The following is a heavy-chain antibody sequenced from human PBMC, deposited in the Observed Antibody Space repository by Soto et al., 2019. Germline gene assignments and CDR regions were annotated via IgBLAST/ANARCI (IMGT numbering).Heavy chain of an antibody. V-gene: IGHV3-15*07. D-gene: IGHD2-2*01. CDR2: IKSKTDGGTT. Sequence: GGSLRLSCAASGFTFSNAWMNWVRQAPGKGLEWVGRIKSKTDGGTTDYAAPVKGRFTISRDDSKNTLYLQMNSLKTEDTAVYYCTTDPPPSRFIVVVPAAIPLVAGMDVWGQGTTVTVSS. CDR3: TTDPPPSRFIVVVPAAIPLVAGMDV. J-gene: IGHJ6*02. CDR1: GFTFSNAW.